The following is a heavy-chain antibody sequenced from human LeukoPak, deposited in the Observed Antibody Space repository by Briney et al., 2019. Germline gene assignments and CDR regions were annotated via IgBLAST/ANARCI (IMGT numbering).Heavy chain of an antibody. CDR3: AKDRSIAAAGGDYFDY. CDR1: GFTFSNYG. Sequence: PGGSLRLSCAASGFTFSNYGMHWVRQAPGKGLEWVAVIRYDGSNKYYADSVKGRFTISRDNSKNTLYLQMNSLRAEDTAVYYCAKDRSIAAAGGDYFDYWGQGTLVTVSS. CDR2: IRYDGSNK. V-gene: IGHV3-30*02. J-gene: IGHJ4*02. D-gene: IGHD6-13*01.